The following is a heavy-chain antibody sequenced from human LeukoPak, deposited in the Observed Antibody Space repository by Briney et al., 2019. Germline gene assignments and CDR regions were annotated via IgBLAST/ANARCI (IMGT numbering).Heavy chain of an antibody. CDR3: ASHNSAWGYFDY. V-gene: IGHV4-39*01. D-gene: IGHD6-19*01. CDR2: KYYSGST. Sequence: SETLSLTCTVSGGSISSSSYYWGWIRQPPGKGLELIGSKYYSGSTYYNPSLKSRVTISVDTSKNQFSLKLNSVTVADTAVYYCASHNSAWGYFDYWGQGTLVTVSS. CDR1: GGSISSSSYY. J-gene: IGHJ4*02.